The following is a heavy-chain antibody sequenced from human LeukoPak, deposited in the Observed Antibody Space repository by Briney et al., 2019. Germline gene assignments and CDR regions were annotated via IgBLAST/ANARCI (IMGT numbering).Heavy chain of an antibody. D-gene: IGHD6-19*01. Sequence: GGSLRLSCAATGFTFSNYAMSWFRQAPGKELEWVSVISRNGAHPYYIDSVRDRFTVSRDNSKNIMYLQMNSLRAEDAALYYCTTPGDSGWYNHWGQGTLVTVSS. CDR1: GFTFSNYA. CDR3: TTPGDSGWYNH. V-gene: IGHV3-23*01. CDR2: ISRNGAHP. J-gene: IGHJ4*02.